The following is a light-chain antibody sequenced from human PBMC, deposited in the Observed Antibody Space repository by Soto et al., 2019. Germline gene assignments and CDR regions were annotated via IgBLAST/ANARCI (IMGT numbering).Light chain of an antibody. CDR1: QSVSISD. V-gene: IGKV3-20*01. J-gene: IGKJ2*01. CDR3: SQYGGCPLYT. Sequence: MVLTQSPGTLSLSPRDRATLSCRASQSVSISDLAWYQQKPVQAPRILIYGASIRATGNPDRFSGSGSATEITLTISRLQGEDFAGYNCSQYGGCPLYTWGRGTKL. CDR2: GAS.